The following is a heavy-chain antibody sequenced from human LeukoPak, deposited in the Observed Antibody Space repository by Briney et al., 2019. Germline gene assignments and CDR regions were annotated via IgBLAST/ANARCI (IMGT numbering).Heavy chain of an antibody. CDR2: VNLEGNT. V-gene: IGHV4-4*02. Sequence: PSETLSLTCAVSGGSITQTNYWSGGHQPPRKGLWRIGVVNLEGNTNYTPSLMGRVAISVDTSETHGTLQWTSVPAADTAVYNGAREGGPYRPLDYSGEGSLVSVS. CDR3: AREGGPYRPLDY. J-gene: IGHJ4*02. D-gene: IGHD3-16*01. CDR1: GGSITQTNY.